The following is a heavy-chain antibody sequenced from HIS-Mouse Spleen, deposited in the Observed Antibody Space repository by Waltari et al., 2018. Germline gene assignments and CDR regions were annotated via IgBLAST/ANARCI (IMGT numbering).Heavy chain of an antibody. CDR2: ISYDGSNK. V-gene: IGHV3-30-3*01. CDR1: VFTFSSSA. CDR3: ARDGLTGDPFDY. Sequence: QVQLVESGGGLVQPGRSLRLSCAASVFTFSSSAMHRVRQAPGKGLEWVAVISYDGSNKYYADSVKGRFTISRDNSKNTLYLQMNSLRAEDTAVYYCARDGLTGDPFDYWGQGTLVTVSS. J-gene: IGHJ4*02. D-gene: IGHD7-27*01.